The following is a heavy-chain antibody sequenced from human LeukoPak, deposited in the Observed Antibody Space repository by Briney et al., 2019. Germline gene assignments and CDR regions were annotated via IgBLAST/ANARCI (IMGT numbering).Heavy chain of an antibody. CDR1: GGSFSGYY. CDR2: INHSGST. V-gene: IGHV4-34*01. CDR3: ARGQWQQLTTPPFDH. D-gene: IGHD6-13*01. Sequence: SETLSLTCAVYGGSFSGYYWSWIRQPPGKGLEWIGEINHSGSTNYNPSLKSRVTISVDTSKNQFSLKLSSVTAADTAVYYCARGQWQQLTTPPFDHWGQGTLVTVSS. J-gene: IGHJ4*02.